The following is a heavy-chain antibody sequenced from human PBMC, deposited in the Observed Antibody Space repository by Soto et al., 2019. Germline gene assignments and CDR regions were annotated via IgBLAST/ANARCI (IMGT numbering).Heavy chain of an antibody. CDR3: TRDGGPIGSSRPITIFGVVIDPSSNWFDP. V-gene: IGHV3-49*03. Sequence: GGSLRLSCTASGFTFGDYAMSWFRQAPGKGLEWVGFIRSKAYGGTTEYAASVKGRFTISRDDSKSIAYLQMNSLKTEDTAVYYCTRDGGPIGSSRPITIFGVVIDPSSNWFDPWGQGTLVTVSS. J-gene: IGHJ5*02. CDR2: IRSKAYGGTT. D-gene: IGHD3-3*01. CDR1: GFTFGDYA.